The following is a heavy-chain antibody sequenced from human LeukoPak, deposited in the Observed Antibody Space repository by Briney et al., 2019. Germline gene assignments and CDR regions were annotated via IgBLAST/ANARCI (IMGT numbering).Heavy chain of an antibody. J-gene: IGHJ4*02. CDR1: GGSFSGYY. V-gene: IGHV4-34*01. D-gene: IGHD4-17*01. Sequence: PSETLSLTCAVYGGSFSGYYWSWIRQPPGEGLEWIGEINHSGSTNYNPSLKSRVTISVDTSKNQFSLKLSSVTAADTAVYYCARAPYGDYVGVYFDYWGQGTLVTVSS. CDR2: INHSGST. CDR3: ARAPYGDYVGVYFDY.